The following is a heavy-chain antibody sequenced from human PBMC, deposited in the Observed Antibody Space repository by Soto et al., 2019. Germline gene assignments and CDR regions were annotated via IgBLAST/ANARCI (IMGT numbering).Heavy chain of an antibody. V-gene: IGHV1-18*01. J-gene: IGHJ5*02. CDR1: GYNFNSYT. Sequence: QVQLVQSGAEVKKPGASVKVSCKASGYNFNSYTISWVRQAPGQGLEWMGRISAYNGNTNNAQKHQRRVTMTTDTPTSSAYMELRSRTNDDTAVYHGARVGGALGPRFDPWGHGTQVTVSS. D-gene: IGHD3-16*01. CDR2: ISAYNGNT. CDR3: ARVGGALGPRFDP.